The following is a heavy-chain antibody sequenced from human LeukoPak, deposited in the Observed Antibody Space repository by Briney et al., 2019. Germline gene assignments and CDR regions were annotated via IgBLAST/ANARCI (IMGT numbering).Heavy chain of an antibody. J-gene: IGHJ4*02. Sequence: GGSLRLSCAASGFTFSSYAMSWVRQAPGKGLEWVSAISGSGGSTYYADSVKGRFTISRDNSKNTLYLQMNSLRAEDTAVYYCAKGPTYYYDSSGYSDYWGQGTLVTVSS. CDR1: GFTFSSYA. D-gene: IGHD3-22*01. V-gene: IGHV3-23*01. CDR3: AKGPTYYYDSSGYSDY. CDR2: ISGSGGST.